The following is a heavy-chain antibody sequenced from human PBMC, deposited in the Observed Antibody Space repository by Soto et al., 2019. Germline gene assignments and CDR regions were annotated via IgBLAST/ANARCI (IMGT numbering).Heavy chain of an antibody. V-gene: IGHV3-72*01. CDR2: TRNKANSYTT. J-gene: IGHJ6*02. CDR3: ARGGDCSSTSCYRDYYGMDV. D-gene: IGHD2-2*01. Sequence: EVQLVESGGGLVQPGGSLRLSCAASGFTFSDHYMDWVRQAPGKGLEWVGRTRNKANSYTTEYAASVKGRFTISRDDSKNSLYLQMNSLKTEDTAVYYCARGGDCSSTSCYRDYYGMDVWGQGTTVTVSS. CDR1: GFTFSDHY.